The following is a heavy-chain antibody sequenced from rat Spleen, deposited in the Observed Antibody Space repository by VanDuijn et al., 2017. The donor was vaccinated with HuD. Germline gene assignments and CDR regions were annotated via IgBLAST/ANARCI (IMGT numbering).Heavy chain of an antibody. V-gene: IGHV5-22*01. CDR2: ISYEGSST. Sequence: EVQLVESGGGLVHPGRSMKLSCAASGFTFSDYYMAWVRQAPKKGLEWVASISYEGSSTYYGDSVKGRFTISRDNAKSTLYLQMNSLRSEDTATYYCARDNGFDYWGQGVMVTVSS. CDR3: ARDNGFDY. CDR1: GFTFSDYY. J-gene: IGHJ2*01. D-gene: IGHD1-10*01.